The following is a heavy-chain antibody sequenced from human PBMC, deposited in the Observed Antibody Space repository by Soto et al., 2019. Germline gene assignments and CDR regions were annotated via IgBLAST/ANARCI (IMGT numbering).Heavy chain of an antibody. V-gene: IGHV3-53*02. CDR3: AREGLGGTFDY. CDR1: GFTVSHSF. CDR2: IYSGGTT. Sequence: EVQLVETGGGLIQPGGSLRLSCAASGFTVSHSFMSWVRQAPGKGLEWVSVIYSGGTTYYADSVKGRFTIFRDSSKNTLYLQINSLRAEDTAVYYCAREGLGGTFDYWGQGTPVTVSS. D-gene: IGHD1-26*01. J-gene: IGHJ4*02.